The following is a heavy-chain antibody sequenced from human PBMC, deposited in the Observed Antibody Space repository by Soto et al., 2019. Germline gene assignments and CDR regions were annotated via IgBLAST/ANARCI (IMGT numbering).Heavy chain of an antibody. D-gene: IGHD2-21*02. CDR1: GGSFSGYY. Sequence: KLSETLSLTCAVYGGSFSGYYWSWIRQPPGKGLEWIGEINHSGSTNYNPSLKSRVTISVDTSKNQFSLKLSSVTAADTAVYYCARGSDGGYSYSNLDYWGQGTLVTVSS. CDR2: INHSGST. V-gene: IGHV4-34*01. CDR3: ARGSDGGYSYSNLDY. J-gene: IGHJ4*02.